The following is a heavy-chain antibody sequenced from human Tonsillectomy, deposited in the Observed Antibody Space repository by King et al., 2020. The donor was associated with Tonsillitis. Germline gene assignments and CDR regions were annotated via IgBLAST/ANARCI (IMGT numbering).Heavy chain of an antibody. CDR2: ISAYNGNT. J-gene: IGHJ5*02. CDR1: GYTFTSYG. Sequence: QLVQSGAEVKKPGASVKVSCKASGYTFTSYGISWVRQAPGQGLEWMGWISAYNGNTNYAQKLQGRVTMTTDTSTRTAYMELRSLRSDDTAVYYCVRSKGRNIGGIVATIIVFGWFDPWGQGTLVTVSS. CDR3: VRSKGRNIGGIVATIIVFGWFDP. D-gene: IGHD5-12*01. V-gene: IGHV1-18*01.